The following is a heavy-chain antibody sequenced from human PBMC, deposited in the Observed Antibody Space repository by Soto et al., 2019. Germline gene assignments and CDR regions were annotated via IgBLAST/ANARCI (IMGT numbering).Heavy chain of an antibody. Sequence: QLQLQESGPGLVKPSETLSLTCTVSGGSISSSSYYWGWIRQPPGKGLEWIGSIYYSGSTYYNPSLKSLVTRSVDTSKIQFSRKLSSVTAADTAVYYCARIAAAGFSCEYWGQGTLVTVSS. CDR3: ARIAAAGFSCEY. CDR2: IYYSGST. D-gene: IGHD6-13*01. V-gene: IGHV4-39*01. J-gene: IGHJ4*02. CDR1: GGSISSSSYY.